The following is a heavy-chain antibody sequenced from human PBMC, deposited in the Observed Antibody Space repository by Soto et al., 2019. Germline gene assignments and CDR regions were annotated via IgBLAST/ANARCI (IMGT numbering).Heavy chain of an antibody. V-gene: IGHV1-18*01. CDR3: ARDFLQESLDH. CDR1: GYPLTKYI. J-gene: IGHJ4*02. CDR2: ISGQNGRA. Sequence: QVQLVQSGGEVKRPGASVKVSCKASGYPLTKYILSWVRQAPGQGLEWMGWISGQNGRANYVQKFQGRVTMTTDASANTAYLEMGSLTYDDTAVYYCARDFLQESLDHWGQGTLIAVSS.